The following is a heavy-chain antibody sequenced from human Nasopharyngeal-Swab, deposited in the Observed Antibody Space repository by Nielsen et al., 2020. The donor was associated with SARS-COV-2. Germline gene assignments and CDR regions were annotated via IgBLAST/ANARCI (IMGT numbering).Heavy chain of an antibody. CDR2: IYYSGGT. CDR1: GGSISSSSYY. D-gene: IGHD6-13*01. Sequence: SETLSLTCTVPGGSISSSSYYWGWIRQPPGKGLEWIGSIYYSGGTYYNPSLKSRVTISVDTSKNQFSLKLSSVTAADTAVYYCVGSSWYGDYYYYYGMDVWGQGTTVTVSS. CDR3: VGSSWYGDYYYYYGMDV. J-gene: IGHJ6*02. V-gene: IGHV4-39*07.